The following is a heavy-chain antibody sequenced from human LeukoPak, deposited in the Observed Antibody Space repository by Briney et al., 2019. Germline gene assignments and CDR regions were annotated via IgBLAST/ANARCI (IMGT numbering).Heavy chain of an antibody. V-gene: IGHV3-9*01. CDR3: AKDIGYDSSGNVDY. CDR2: ISWNSGSI. Sequence: GGSLRLSCAASGFTLDDYAMHWVRQAPGKGLEWVSGISWNSGSIGYADSVKGRFTISRDNAKNSLYLQMNSLRAEDTALYYCAKDIGYDSSGNVDYWGQGTLVTVSS. CDR1: GFTLDDYA. D-gene: IGHD3-22*01. J-gene: IGHJ4*02.